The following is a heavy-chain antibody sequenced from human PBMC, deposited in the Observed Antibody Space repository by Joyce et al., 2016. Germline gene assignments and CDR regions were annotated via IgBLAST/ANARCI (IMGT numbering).Heavy chain of an antibody. CDR2: VNDRGRT. CDR1: GGSLSGYY. V-gene: IGHV4-34*01. CDR3: ARARRGIILARGEMGEYLQH. Sequence: QVQLQEWGAGLLKPSETLSLTCAVYGGSLSGYYWSWIRQAPGMGLEWIGEVNDRGRTTYKPSLNGRATTSMDTSKNQFSLRPATVTAADTAVYFCARARRGIILARGEMGEYLQHWGRGTVVIVSS. J-gene: IGHJ1*01. D-gene: IGHD3-10*01.